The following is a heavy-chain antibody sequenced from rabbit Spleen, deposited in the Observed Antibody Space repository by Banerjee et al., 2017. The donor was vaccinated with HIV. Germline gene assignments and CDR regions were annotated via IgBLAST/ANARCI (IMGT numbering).Heavy chain of an antibody. Sequence: QSLEESGGGLVKTGAALTLTCTASGFSFSSSYYMCWFRQAPGKGLECIACIYAGSSGSTYYASWAKGRFNISKTSSTTVTLQMTSLTAADPATYFCARGSATMTMVITGYYLNLWGQGTLVTVS. CDR3: ARGSATMTMVITGYYLNL. D-gene: IGHD2-1*01. J-gene: IGHJ4*01. V-gene: IGHV1S40*01. CDR1: GFSFSSSYY. CDR2: IYAGSSGST.